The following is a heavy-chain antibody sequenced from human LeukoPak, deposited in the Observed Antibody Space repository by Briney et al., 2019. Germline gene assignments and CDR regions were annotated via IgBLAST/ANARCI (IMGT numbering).Heavy chain of an antibody. CDR3: ARGGERVTYYYYYYYMDV. D-gene: IGHD3-10*01. Sequence: GASVKVSCRASGYTFTGYYMHWVRPAPGQGLEWVGWINPNSGGTNYAQKFQGRGTMTRDTSNSTAYMELSRLRSDDTAVYYCARGGERVTYYYYYYYMDVGGKETTVTVS. CDR2: INPNSGGT. V-gene: IGHV1-2*02. J-gene: IGHJ6*03. CDR1: GYTFTGYY.